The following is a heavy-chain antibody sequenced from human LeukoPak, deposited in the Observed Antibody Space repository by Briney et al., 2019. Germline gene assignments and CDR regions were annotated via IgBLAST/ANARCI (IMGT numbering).Heavy chain of an antibody. CDR3: ARSPRAIYFDY. D-gene: IGHD3-10*01. Sequence: PGGSLRLSCAASGFTFSSYWMSWVRQAPGKGLEWVANIKQDGSEKYYVDSVKGRFTTSRDNAKNSLYLQMNSLRVGDTAVYYCARSPRAIYFDYWGQGTLVTVSS. J-gene: IGHJ4*02. CDR2: IKQDGSEK. CDR1: GFTFSSYW. V-gene: IGHV3-7*01.